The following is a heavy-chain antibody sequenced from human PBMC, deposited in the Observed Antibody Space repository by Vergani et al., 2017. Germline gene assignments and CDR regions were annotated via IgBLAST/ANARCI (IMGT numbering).Heavy chain of an antibody. J-gene: IGHJ4*02. D-gene: IGHD1-26*01. V-gene: IGHV3-30*18. CDR3: AKGGSYGDYGDY. CDR1: GFTFSSYG. CDR2: ISYDGSNK. Sequence: QVQLVESGGGVVQPGRSLRLSCAASGFTFSSYGMHWVRQAPGKGLEGVAVISYDGSNKYYADSVKGRFTISRDNSKNTLYLQMNSLRAEDTAVYYCAKGGSYGDYGDYWGQGTLVTVSS.